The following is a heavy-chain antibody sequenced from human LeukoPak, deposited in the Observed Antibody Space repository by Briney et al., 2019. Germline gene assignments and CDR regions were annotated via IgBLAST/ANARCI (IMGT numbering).Heavy chain of an antibody. CDR2: IYYSGST. CDR1: GGAISGYY. J-gene: IGHJ2*01. Sequence: SESLSLTCSVSGGAISGYYWSWIRQPAGKGLEWIGRIYYSGSTNYNPSLKSRVTMSVDTSKKQFSLTLSSMTAADTAVYYCARGPTSVEFRNWYFDLWGRGTWSLSRQ. CDR3: ARGPTSVEFRNWYFDL. V-gene: IGHV4-4*07. D-gene: IGHD1-1*01.